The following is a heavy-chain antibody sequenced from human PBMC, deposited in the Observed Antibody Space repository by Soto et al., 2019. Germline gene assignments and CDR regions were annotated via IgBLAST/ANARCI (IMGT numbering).Heavy chain of an antibody. CDR1: GYTFTGYY. V-gene: IGHV1-2*02. D-gene: IGHD3-22*01. CDR2: INPNSGGT. Sequence: ASVKVSCKASGYTFTGYYMHWVRQAPGQGLEWMGWINPNSGGTNYAQKFQGRVTMTRDTSISTAYMELGRLRSDDTAVYYCARGPYYYDSSGYYPFLRYWGQGTLVTVSS. CDR3: ARGPYYYDSSGYYPFLRY. J-gene: IGHJ4*02.